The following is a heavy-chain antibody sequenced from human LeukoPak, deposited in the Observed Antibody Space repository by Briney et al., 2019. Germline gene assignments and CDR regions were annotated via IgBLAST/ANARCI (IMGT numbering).Heavy chain of an antibody. J-gene: IGHJ3*02. D-gene: IGHD3-16*01. CDR3: AKRTSWGVKGVDI. CDR1: GFTFSSYG. V-gene: IGHV3-30*02. CDR2: IRYDGSNK. Sequence: GGSLRLSCAASGFTFSSYGMHWVRQAPGKGLEWVAFIRYDGSNKYYADSVKARFTISSDNSKNTLYLKMNSLGGEDTAVYYCAKRTSWGVKGVDIWGQGTMVTVSS.